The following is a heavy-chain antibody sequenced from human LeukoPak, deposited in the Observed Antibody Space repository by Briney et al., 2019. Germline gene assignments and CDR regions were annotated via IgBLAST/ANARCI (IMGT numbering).Heavy chain of an antibody. J-gene: IGHJ5*02. CDR3: ARDVYLFGGRMVRGVFDP. V-gene: IGHV1-69*13. D-gene: IGHD3-10*01. Sequence: ASVKVSCKASGGTFSSYAISWVRQAPGQGLEWMGGIIPIFGTANYAQKFQGRVTITADESTSTAYMELGSLRSEDTAVYYCARDVYLFGGRMVRGVFDPWGQGTLVTVSS. CDR1: GGTFSSYA. CDR2: IIPIFGTA.